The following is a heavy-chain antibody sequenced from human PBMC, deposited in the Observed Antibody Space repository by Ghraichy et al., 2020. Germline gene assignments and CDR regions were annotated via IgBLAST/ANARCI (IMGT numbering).Heavy chain of an antibody. CDR3: AREPLNYYDSTPPR. CDR2: INHSGST. V-gene: IGHV4-34*01. D-gene: IGHD3-22*01. CDR1: GGSFSGYY. Sequence: SETLSLTCAVYGGSFSGYYWSWIRQPPGKGLEWIGEINHSGSTNYNPSLKSRVTISVDTSKNQFSLKLSSVTAADTAVYYCAREPLNYYDSTPPRWGQGTLVTVSS. J-gene: IGHJ4*02.